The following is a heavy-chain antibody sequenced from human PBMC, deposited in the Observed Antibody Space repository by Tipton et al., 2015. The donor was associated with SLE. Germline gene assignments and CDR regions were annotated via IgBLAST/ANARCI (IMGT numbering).Heavy chain of an antibody. V-gene: IGHV4-59*06. CDR1: GGSISSYY. CDR3: PIYYHDSTGLHWFDP. CDR2: TYYSGSP. D-gene: IGHD3-22*01. Sequence: TLSLTCTVSGGSISSYYWSWTRQPPGKGLEWIGYTYYSGSPYYNPSLKSRVTISLDMSKNQFSLRLSSVTAADTAVYYCPIYYHDSTGLHWFDPWGQGTLGTVSS. J-gene: IGHJ5*02.